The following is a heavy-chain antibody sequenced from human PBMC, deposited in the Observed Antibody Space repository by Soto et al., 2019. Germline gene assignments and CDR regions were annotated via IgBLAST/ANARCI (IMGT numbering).Heavy chain of an antibody. CDR2: ISAYNGNT. V-gene: IGHV1-18*01. CDR1: GYTFTTYY. J-gene: IGHJ6*02. CDR3: ARDNPPMGV. Sequence: QVQLVQSGAEVKKPGASVKVSCKASGYTFTTYYISWVRQAPGQGLEWMGWISAYNGNTKYAQKLQGRVTMTTDTSTSTDYMELRSLRSDEPALYYCARDNPPMGVWGQGTPVTVSS.